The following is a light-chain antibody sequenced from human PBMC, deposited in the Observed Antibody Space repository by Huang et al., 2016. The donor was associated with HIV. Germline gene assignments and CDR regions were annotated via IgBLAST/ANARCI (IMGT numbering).Light chain of an antibody. CDR2: AAS. CDR1: RSISNY. CDR3: QQSYSTPIT. J-gene: IGKJ5*01. V-gene: IGKV1-39*01. Sequence: DIQMTQSPSSLSASVGDRVTITCRASRSISNYLNWYQQKQGKAPKLLIYAASSLQSGVPSRFSGSGSGTDFTLTISSLQPEDFATYYCQQSYSTPITFGQGTRLEIK.